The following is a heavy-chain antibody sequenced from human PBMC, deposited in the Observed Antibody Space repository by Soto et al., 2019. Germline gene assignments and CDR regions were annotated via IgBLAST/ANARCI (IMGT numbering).Heavy chain of an antibody. D-gene: IGHD3-22*01. CDR3: AKGMLGTYYYDSSGYTYYFDY. J-gene: IGHJ4*02. Sequence: PGGSLRLSCAASGFTFSSYGTHWVRQAPGKGLEWVAVISYDGSNKYYADSVKGRFTISRDNSKNTLYLQMNSLRAEDTAVYYCAKGMLGTYYYDSSGYTYYFDYWGQGTLVTVSS. CDR1: GFTFSSYG. V-gene: IGHV3-30*18. CDR2: ISYDGSNK.